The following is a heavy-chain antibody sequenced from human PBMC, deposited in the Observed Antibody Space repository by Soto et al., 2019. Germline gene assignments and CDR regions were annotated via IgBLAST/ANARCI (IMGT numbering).Heavy chain of an antibody. D-gene: IGHD4-17*01. Sequence: QAQLVESWGGEVQPGRSLTISCAASGFTFSTYGMHWVRQTPGKGLEWVAVISYDGTNKFYSDSVKGRFTISRDNFKNTLTLQMNSLRADDTAVYSCAKDLQSYGDYDYDCYGMDVWGLGTRVTVSS. CDR3: AKDLQSYGDYDYDCYGMDV. V-gene: IGHV3-30*18. CDR1: GFTFSTYG. CDR2: ISYDGTNK. J-gene: IGHJ6*02.